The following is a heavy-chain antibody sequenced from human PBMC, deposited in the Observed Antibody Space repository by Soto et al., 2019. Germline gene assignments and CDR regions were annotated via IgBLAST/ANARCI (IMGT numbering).Heavy chain of an antibody. J-gene: IGHJ6*02. D-gene: IGHD5-18*01. CDR3: ARDMDTAMVTVDYYYGMDV. V-gene: IGHV3-21*01. CDR1: GFTFISYS. Sequence: LRLSCAASGFTFISYSMNWVRQAPGKGLEWVSSISSSSSYIYYADSVKGRFTISRDNAKNSLYLQMNSLRAEDTAVYYCARDMDTAMVTVDYYYGMDVWGQGTTVTVSS. CDR2: ISSSSSYI.